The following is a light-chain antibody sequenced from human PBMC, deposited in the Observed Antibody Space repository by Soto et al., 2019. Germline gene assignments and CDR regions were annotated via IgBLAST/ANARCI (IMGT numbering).Light chain of an antibody. CDR1: NSNVENNY. J-gene: IGLJ3*02. V-gene: IGLV1-51*01. Sequence: QSVLTQPPSVSAAPGQKVTISCSGSNSNVENNYVSWYQQHPGTAPKLLIYDDNKRPSGIPARFSGSKSGTSATLDITGLQTGDEADYYCGTWDSGLKPGVVFGGGTKLTVL. CDR2: DDN. CDR3: GTWDSGLKPGVV.